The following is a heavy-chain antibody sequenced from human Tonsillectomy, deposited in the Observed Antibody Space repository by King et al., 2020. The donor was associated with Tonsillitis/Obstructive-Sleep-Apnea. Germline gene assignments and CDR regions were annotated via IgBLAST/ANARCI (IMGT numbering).Heavy chain of an antibody. J-gene: IGHJ4*02. CDR1: GGSISTTSYY. CDR3: GSDVASVVRFDY. Sequence: QLQESGPGLVKASETLSLTCTVSGGSISTTSYYWGWIRQPPGKGLEGIGSLHYNRATYYNPSLKGRATISVDTSKNQFSLNLSSVTAADTAVYFCGSDVASVVRFDYWGQGILVIVSS. CDR2: LHYNRAT. V-gene: IGHV4-39*01. D-gene: IGHD2-15*01.